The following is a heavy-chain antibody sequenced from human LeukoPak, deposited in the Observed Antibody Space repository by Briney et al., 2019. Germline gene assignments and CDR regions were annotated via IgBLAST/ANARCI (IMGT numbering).Heavy chain of an antibody. J-gene: IGHJ3*02. V-gene: IGHV4-59*01. D-gene: IGHD5-18*01. CDR2: IYHSGST. CDR1: GGSISSYY. CDR3: ARDRGYSYVWGAFDI. Sequence: SETLSLTCTVSGGSISSYYWSWVRQPPGKGLEWIGYIYHSGSTNYNPSLKSRVTISVDTSKNQFSLKLSSVTAADTAVYYCARDRGYSYVWGAFDIWGQETMVTVSS.